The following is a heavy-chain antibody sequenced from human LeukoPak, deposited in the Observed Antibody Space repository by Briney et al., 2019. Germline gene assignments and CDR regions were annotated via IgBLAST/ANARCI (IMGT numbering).Heavy chain of an antibody. D-gene: IGHD6-19*01. J-gene: IGHJ4*02. V-gene: IGHV4-59*01. CDR2: IYYSGST. CDR1: GGSISSYY. Sequence: SGTLSLTCTVSGGSISSYYWSWIRKPPAKGLEWIGYIYYSGSTNYNPSLKSRVTISVDTSKNQFSLKLSSVTAADTAVYYCARGLYSSGWAPFDFWGQGTLVTVSS. CDR3: ARGLYSSGWAPFDF.